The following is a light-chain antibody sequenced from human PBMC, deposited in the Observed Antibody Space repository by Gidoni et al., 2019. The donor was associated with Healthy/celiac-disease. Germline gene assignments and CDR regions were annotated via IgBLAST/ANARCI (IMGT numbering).Light chain of an antibody. Sequence: VLPQSLATLSLSPGERATLSCRASQSVNSYLAWYQQKPGQAPRLLIYDASNRATGVPARFSGSGSGTDFALTISSLEPEDFAVYYCQQRSNWPALTFGEXTKVEIK. CDR1: QSVNSY. J-gene: IGKJ4*01. CDR2: DAS. CDR3: QQRSNWPALT. V-gene: IGKV3-11*01.